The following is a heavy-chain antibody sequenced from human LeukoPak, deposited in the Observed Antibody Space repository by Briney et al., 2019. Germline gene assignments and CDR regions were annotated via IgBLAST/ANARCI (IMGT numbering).Heavy chain of an antibody. V-gene: IGHV4-30-4*01. Sequence: SQTLSLTCTVSGGSISSGDYYGSWIRQPPGKGLEWIGYIYYSGSTYYNPSLKSRVTISVDTSKNQFSLKLSSVTAADTAVYYCARLLGYCSSTSRYPDYWGQGTLVTVSS. CDR2: IYYSGST. CDR1: GGSISSGDYY. CDR3: ARLLGYCSSTSRYPDY. J-gene: IGHJ4*02. D-gene: IGHD2-2*01.